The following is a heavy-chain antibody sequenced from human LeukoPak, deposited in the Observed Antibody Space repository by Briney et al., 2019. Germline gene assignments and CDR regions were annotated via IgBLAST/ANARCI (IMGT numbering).Heavy chain of an antibody. J-gene: IGHJ4*02. CDR2: ISYDGIVK. CDR1: GFTFSSNA. Sequence: PGGSLRLSCAASGFTFSSNAMHWVRQAPGKGLEWVSFISYDGIVKYYVDSVKGRFTITRDNSKNTLYLQMNSLRAEDTAVYYCAKASYYYGSGSYYTPRDYWGQGTLATVSS. D-gene: IGHD3-10*01. V-gene: IGHV3-30*18. CDR3: AKASYYYGSGSYYTPRDY.